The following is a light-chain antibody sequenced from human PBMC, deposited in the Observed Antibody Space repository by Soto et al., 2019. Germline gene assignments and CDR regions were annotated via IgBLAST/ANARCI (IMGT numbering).Light chain of an antibody. J-gene: IGKJ1*01. V-gene: IGKV2-28*01. Sequence: DIVMTQSPLSLPVTPGEPASISCRSSQSLLHSNGYNYLDWYLQKPGQSPQLLIDLGSNRASGVTDRFSGSGSGTDFTLEISRVEAEDVGVYYCMQTLQSWTFGQGTKVELK. CDR1: QSLLHSNGYNY. CDR3: MQTLQSWT. CDR2: LGS.